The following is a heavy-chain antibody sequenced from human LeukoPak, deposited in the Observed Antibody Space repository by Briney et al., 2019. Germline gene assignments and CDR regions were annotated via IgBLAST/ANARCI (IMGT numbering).Heavy chain of an antibody. CDR2: IIPIFGTA. CDR3: GIGGSTSSEDWFDP. J-gene: IGHJ5*02. V-gene: IGHV1-69*13. CDR1: GGTFSSYA. D-gene: IGHD2-2*01. Sequence: ASVKVSCKASGGTFSSYAISWVRQAPGQGLEWMGGIIPIFGTANYAQKFQGRVMITADESTSTAYMELSSLRSEDTAVYYCGIGGSTSSEDWFDPWGQGTLVTVSS.